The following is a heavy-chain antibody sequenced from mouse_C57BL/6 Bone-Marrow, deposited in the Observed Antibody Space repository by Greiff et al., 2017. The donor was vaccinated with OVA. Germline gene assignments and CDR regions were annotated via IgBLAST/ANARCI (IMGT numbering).Heavy chain of an antibody. V-gene: IGHV2-9-1*01. J-gene: IGHJ4*01. CDR1: GFSLTSYA. Sequence: VKLVESGPGLVAPSQSLSITCTVSGFSLTSYAISWVRQPPGKGLEWLGVIWTGGGTNYNSALKSRLSISKDNSKSQVVLKMNSLQTDDTARYYCARNTITTVYYAMDYWGQGTSVTVSS. CDR3: ARNTITTVYYAMDY. CDR2: IWTGGGT. D-gene: IGHD1-1*01.